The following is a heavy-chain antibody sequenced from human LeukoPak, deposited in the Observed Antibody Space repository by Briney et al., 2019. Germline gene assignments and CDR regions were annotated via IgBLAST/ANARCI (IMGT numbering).Heavy chain of an antibody. CDR1: GFTFSSYA. Sequence: GGSLRLSCAASGFTFSSYAMHWVRQAPGKGLEWVTVISYNGGTKYYADSVKGRFTLSRDNSRNTLYLQMNSLTPEDTAVYYCARASGGRYDCWGQGTLVTVSS. D-gene: IGHD6-19*01. CDR3: ARASGGRYDC. J-gene: IGHJ4*02. V-gene: IGHV3-30-3*01. CDR2: ISYNGGTK.